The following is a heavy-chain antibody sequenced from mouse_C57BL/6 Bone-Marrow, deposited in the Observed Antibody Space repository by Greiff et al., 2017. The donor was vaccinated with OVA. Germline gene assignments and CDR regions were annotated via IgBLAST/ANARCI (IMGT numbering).Heavy chain of an antibody. J-gene: IGHJ1*03. CDR3: AREYYGSSWYFDV. CDR1: GYTFTSYG. Sequence: QVQLQQSGAELARPGASVKLSCKASGYTFTSYGISWVKQRTGPGLEWIGEIYPRSGNTYYNEKFKGKATLTAAKSSSTAYMELRSLTAEDSAVDFCAREYYGSSWYFDVWGTGTTVTVSS. CDR2: IYPRSGNT. D-gene: IGHD1-1*01. V-gene: IGHV1-81*01.